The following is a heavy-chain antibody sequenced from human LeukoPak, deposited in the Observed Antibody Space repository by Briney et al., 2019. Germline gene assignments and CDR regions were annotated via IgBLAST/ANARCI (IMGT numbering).Heavy chain of an antibody. J-gene: IGHJ4*02. CDR1: GFTFTIYA. CDR2: ISDSGDRT. Sequence: GGSLKLSCAASGFTFTIYAMSWVRQSPGKGLEWVSSISDSGDRTYYADSVKGWFTISRDNSRNTLYLQVNSLRAEDTAVYYCAKSGSVPPDYWGQGTLVTVSS. V-gene: IGHV3-23*01. D-gene: IGHD2-2*01. CDR3: AKSGSVPPDY.